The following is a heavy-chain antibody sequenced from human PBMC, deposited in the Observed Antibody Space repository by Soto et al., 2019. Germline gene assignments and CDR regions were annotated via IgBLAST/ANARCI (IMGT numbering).Heavy chain of an antibody. CDR3: ARDLRWYRQRDENNPAGYYGMDV. CDR1: GFTFSSYD. Sequence: PGGSLRLSCAASGFTFSSYDMHWVRQATGKGLEWVSAIGTAGDTYYPGSVKGRFTISRENAKNSLYLQMNSLRAEDTAVYYCARDLRWYRQRDENNPAGYYGMDVWGQGTTVTVSS. V-gene: IGHV3-13*01. D-gene: IGHD2-2*01. J-gene: IGHJ6*02. CDR2: IGTAGDT.